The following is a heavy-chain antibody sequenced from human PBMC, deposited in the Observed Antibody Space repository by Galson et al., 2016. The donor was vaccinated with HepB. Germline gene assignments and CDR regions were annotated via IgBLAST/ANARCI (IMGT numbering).Heavy chain of an antibody. CDR1: GGSINFYY. D-gene: IGHD6-19*01. J-gene: IGHJ2*01. Sequence: ETLSLTCTVSGGSINFYYWSWIRQSPGKGLEWIGQIYYSGNTKYNPSLKSRVTISAATPKNQFSLNLTSVTAADTAVYYCARDRIAVTGWYFDLWGRGTLVTVSS. CDR3: ARDRIAVTGWYFDL. V-gene: IGHV4-59*01. CDR2: IYYSGNT.